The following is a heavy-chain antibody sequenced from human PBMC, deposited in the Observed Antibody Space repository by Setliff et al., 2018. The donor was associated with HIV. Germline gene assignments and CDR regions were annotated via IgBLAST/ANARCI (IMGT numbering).Heavy chain of an antibody. D-gene: IGHD3-16*01. V-gene: IGHV4-38-2*01. CDR3: ARGGDGYNYFDY. J-gene: IGHJ4*02. CDR2: INHSGDT. CDR1: GYAITSGFY. Sequence: SETLSLTCAVSGYAITSGFYWGWIRQPPGKGLEWIGEINHSGDTNYNPSLKSRVTISVDTSKNQFSLNLSSVTAADTAVYYCARGGDGYNYFDYWGQGTLVTVSS.